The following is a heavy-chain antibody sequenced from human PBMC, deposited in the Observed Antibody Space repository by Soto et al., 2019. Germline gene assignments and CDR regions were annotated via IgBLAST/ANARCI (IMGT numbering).Heavy chain of an antibody. V-gene: IGHV1-18*01. CDR3: ARDLKSLRALSIRLVVPAAIGAFDI. D-gene: IGHD2-2*01. J-gene: IGHJ3*02. CDR2: ISAYNGNT. Sequence: GASVKVSCKASGYTFTSYGISWVRQAPGQGLEWMGWISAYNGNTNYAQKLRGRVTMTTDTSTSTAYMELRSLRSDDTAVYYCARDLKSLRALSIRLVVPAAIGAFDIWGQGTMVTVSS. CDR1: GYTFTSYG.